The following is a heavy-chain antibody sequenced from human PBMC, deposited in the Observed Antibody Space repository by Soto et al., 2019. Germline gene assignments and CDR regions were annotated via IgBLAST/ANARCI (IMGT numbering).Heavy chain of an antibody. CDR1: GFTFSSYG. D-gene: IGHD3-10*01. CDR3: ARGDYGSGSYYYRMDV. J-gene: IGHJ6*02. V-gene: IGHV3-33*01. Sequence: GGSLRLSCAASGFTFSSYGIHWVRQAAGKGLEWVAVIGYDGSNKYYAGSVKGRFTISRDNSKNTLYLQMNSLRAEDTAVYYCARGDYGSGSYYYRMDVWGQGTTVTVSS. CDR2: IGYDGSNK.